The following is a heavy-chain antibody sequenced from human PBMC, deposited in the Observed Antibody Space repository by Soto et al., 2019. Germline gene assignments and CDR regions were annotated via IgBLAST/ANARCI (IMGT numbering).Heavy chain of an antibody. D-gene: IGHD1-26*01. J-gene: IGHJ3*02. CDR1: GFTFSSYG. CDR2: IWDNGSNK. V-gene: IGHV3-33*01. CDR3: ARDHIVGFFQMYGDACDI. Sequence: QVQLVESGGGVVQPGRSLRLSCAASGFTFSSYGMHWVRQAPGKGLEWVAVIWDNGSNKYYADSVNGRFTISRDNSKNTLYLQMSSLRDEDTAVYYCARDHIVGFFQMYGDACDIWGQGTMVTVSS.